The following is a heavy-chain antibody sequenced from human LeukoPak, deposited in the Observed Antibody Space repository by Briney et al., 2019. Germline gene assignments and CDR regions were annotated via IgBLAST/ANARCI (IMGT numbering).Heavy chain of an antibody. CDR2: ITGSHGRT. J-gene: IGHJ5*02. V-gene: IGHV3-23*01. Sequence: QTGGSLRPSCEASGFTFSSFAMTWVRQAPGKGLEWVSSITGSHGRTYNTDSVKGRFTISRDNSQNTLYLQMNSLRAEDTAVYYCTKDPNGDYVGAFDPWGQGTLVTVSS. CDR1: GFTFSSFA. CDR3: TKDPNGDYVGAFDP. D-gene: IGHD4-17*01.